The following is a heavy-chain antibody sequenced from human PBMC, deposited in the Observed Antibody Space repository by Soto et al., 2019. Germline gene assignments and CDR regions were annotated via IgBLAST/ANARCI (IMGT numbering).Heavy chain of an antibody. Sequence: EVQLVESGGGLVKPGESLRLSCAGSGFTFSGYSMNWVRQAPAKGLEWVSSISSTSNNMYYADSVKGRFTMSRDNAKNSLYLQMNSLRVDDTAVYYCARDLASATGTFDYWGQGTLVTVSS. CDR2: ISSTSNNM. CDR3: ARDLASATGTFDY. D-gene: IGHD1-1*01. CDR1: GFTFSGYS. J-gene: IGHJ4*02. V-gene: IGHV3-21*02.